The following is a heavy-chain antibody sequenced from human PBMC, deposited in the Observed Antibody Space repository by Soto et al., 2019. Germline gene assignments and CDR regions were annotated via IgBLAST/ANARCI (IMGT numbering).Heavy chain of an antibody. Sequence: GGSLRLSCAASGFTFSSYGMHWVRQAPGKGLEWVAVIWYDGSNKYYADTVKGRFTISRDNSKNTLYLQMNSLRAEDTAVYYCARELRWYEKNQKAFDYWGQGTLVTVSS. J-gene: IGHJ4*02. D-gene: IGHD2-15*01. CDR1: GFTFSSYG. CDR2: IWYDGSNK. CDR3: ARELRWYEKNQKAFDY. V-gene: IGHV3-33*01.